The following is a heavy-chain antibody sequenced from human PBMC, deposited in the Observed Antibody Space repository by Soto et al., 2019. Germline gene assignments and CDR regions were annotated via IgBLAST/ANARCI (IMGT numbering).Heavy chain of an antibody. CDR1: GGSFSGYY. Sequence: SETLSLTCAVYGGSFSGYYWSWIRQPPGKGLEWIGEINHSGSTNYNPSLKSRVTISVDTSKNQFSLKLSSVTAADTAVYYCARGLIRRNYGSGRNYGMDVWGQGTTVTVSS. J-gene: IGHJ6*02. CDR2: INHSGST. D-gene: IGHD3-10*01. V-gene: IGHV4-34*01. CDR3: ARGLIRRNYGSGRNYGMDV.